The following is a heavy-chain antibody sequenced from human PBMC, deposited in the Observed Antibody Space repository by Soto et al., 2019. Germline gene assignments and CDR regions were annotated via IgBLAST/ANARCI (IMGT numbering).Heavy chain of an antibody. CDR2: VSHTGRT. CDR1: GGSFKSGSYS. Sequence: QVQLQASGPGLVKPSETLSLTCTVSGGSFKSGSYSWSWIPQPPGKGLEWFGYVSHTGRTSSNPSLKSRVSISMDTSKNQFSLNLDSVTAADTAVYFCARDFAYFDSWGQGTLVTVSS. J-gene: IGHJ4*02. CDR3: ARDFAYFDS. D-gene: IGHD3-3*01. V-gene: IGHV4-61*01.